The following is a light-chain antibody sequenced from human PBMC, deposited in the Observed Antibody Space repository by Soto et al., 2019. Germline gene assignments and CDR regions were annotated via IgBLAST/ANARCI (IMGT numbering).Light chain of an antibody. CDR3: QQYNSYPIT. CDR1: QSISSW. V-gene: IGKV1-5*03. Sequence: DIQMTQSPSTLSASVGERVTITCRASQSISSWLAWYQQKPGKAPKLLIYKASSLESGVPSRFSGSGSGTEFTLTISSLQPDDFATYYCQQYNSYPITFGQGTRLEI. J-gene: IGKJ5*01. CDR2: KAS.